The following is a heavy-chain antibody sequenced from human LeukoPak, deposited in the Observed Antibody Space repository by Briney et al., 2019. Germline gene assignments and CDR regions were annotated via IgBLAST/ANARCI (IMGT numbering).Heavy chain of an antibody. D-gene: IGHD4-17*01. Sequence: GGSLRLSCATSGFTFSSCAMNWVRQAPGKGLEWVSAISGSGDYIFYADSVKGRFTISRDNSKNTLYLQMNSLRAEDTAVFYCASSPYGDYVWYFDYWGQGTLVTVSS. J-gene: IGHJ4*02. CDR1: GFTFSSCA. CDR2: ISGSGDYI. CDR3: ASSPYGDYVWYFDY. V-gene: IGHV3-23*01.